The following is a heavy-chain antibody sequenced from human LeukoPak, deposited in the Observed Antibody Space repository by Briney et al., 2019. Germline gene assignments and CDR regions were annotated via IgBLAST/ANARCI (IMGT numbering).Heavy chain of an antibody. D-gene: IGHD3-3*01. CDR3: ARGPRNYDFWSGYSTRPNGMDV. Sequence: GGSLRLSCAASGFTFSSYAMHWVRQAPGKGLEWVAVISYDGSNKYYADSVKGRFTISRDNSKNTLYLQMNSLRAEDTAVYYCARGPRNYDFWSGYSTRPNGMDVWGQGTTVTVSS. J-gene: IGHJ6*02. CDR1: GFTFSSYA. CDR2: ISYDGSNK. V-gene: IGHV3-30*04.